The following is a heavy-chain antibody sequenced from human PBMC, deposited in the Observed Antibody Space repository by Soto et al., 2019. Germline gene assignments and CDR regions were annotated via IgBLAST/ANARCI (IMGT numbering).Heavy chain of an antibody. CDR3: ARGIGGGSYGRRRGYYYGMDV. CDR1: GFTFSSYW. J-gene: IGHJ6*02. Sequence: GSLRLSCAASGFTFSSYWMHWVRQAPGKGLVWVSRINSDGSSTSYADYVKGRFTISRDNAKNTLYLQMNSLRAEDTAVYYCARGIGGGSYGRRRGYYYGMDVWGQGTTVTVSS. V-gene: IGHV3-74*01. CDR2: INSDGSST. D-gene: IGHD5-18*01.